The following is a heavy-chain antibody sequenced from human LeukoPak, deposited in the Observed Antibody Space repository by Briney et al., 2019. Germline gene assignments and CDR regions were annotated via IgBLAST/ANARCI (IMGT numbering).Heavy chain of an antibody. CDR1: GFTFSSYA. J-gene: IGHJ4*02. Sequence: PGGSLRLSCAASGFTFSSYAMSWVRQAPGKGLEWVSVISGSGGSTHYADSVKGRFTISRDNSKSTLYLQMNSLRAEDTAVYYCAKRCSGSSCPHYYFDYGGQGTLVTVSS. D-gene: IGHD2-15*01. CDR3: AKRCSGSSCPHYYFDY. CDR2: ISGSGGST. V-gene: IGHV3-23*01.